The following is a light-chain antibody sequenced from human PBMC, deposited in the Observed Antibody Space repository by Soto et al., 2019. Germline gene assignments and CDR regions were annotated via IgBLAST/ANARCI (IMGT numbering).Light chain of an antibody. Sequence: DIVMTQTPPSLSVTPGQPASISCKSIQSLLHSDAKTYLYWYLQKPGQSPQFLIYEVSNRFSGVPDRFSGSGSETDFKLKISRVEAEGVGVYYCLQTIQVPLTFGEGTKVQIK. CDR2: EVS. CDR3: LQTIQVPLT. V-gene: IGKV2D-29*02. CDR1: QSLLHSDAKTY. J-gene: IGKJ4*01.